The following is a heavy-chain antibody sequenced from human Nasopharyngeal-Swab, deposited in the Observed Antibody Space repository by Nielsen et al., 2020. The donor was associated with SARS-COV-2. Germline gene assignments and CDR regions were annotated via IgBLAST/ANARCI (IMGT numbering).Heavy chain of an antibody. CDR1: GGTFSSYA. J-gene: IGHJ4*02. D-gene: IGHD5-18*01. CDR3: ARDVESYGPYFDY. Sequence: ASVKVSCKASGGTFSSYAISWVRQAPGQGLEWMGWINTNTGNPTYAQGFTGRFVFSLDTSVSTAYLQISSLKAEDTAVYYCARDVESYGPYFDYWGQGTLVTVSS. V-gene: IGHV7-4-1*02. CDR2: INTNTGNP.